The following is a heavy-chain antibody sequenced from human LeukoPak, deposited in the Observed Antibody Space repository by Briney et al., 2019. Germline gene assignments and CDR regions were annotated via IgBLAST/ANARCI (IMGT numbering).Heavy chain of an antibody. V-gene: IGHV4-39*07. CDR2: IFYSGST. Sequence: SETLSLTCTVSGGSISSSTYYWGWIRQPPGKGLEWIGSIFYSGSTNYNPSLKSRVTISVDTSKNQFSLKLSSVTAADTAVYYCARDSYYYYYMDVWGKGTTVTVSS. CDR1: GGSISSSTYY. J-gene: IGHJ6*03. CDR3: ARDSYYYYYMDV.